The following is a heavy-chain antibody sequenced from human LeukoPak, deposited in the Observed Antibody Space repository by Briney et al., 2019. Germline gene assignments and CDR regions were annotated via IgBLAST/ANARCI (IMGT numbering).Heavy chain of an antibody. J-gene: IGHJ6*02. V-gene: IGHV3-21*01. Sequence: KTGGSLRLSCAASGFTFSSYSMNWVRQAPGKGLEWVPSISSSSSYIYYADSVKGRFTISRDNAKNSLYLQMNSLRAEDTALYYCATNPHHGESHYYYYGMDVWGRGATVIVSS. D-gene: IGHD2-21*01. CDR3: ATNPHHGESHYYYYGMDV. CDR1: GFTFSSYS. CDR2: ISSSSSYI.